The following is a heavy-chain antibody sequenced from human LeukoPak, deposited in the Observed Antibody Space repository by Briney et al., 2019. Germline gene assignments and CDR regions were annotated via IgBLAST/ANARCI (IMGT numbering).Heavy chain of an antibody. J-gene: IGHJ4*02. CDR1: GYSFTSYW. D-gene: IGHD2-15*01. CDR3: ARLPKDIVVVVAATH. V-gene: IGHV5-51*04. Sequence: GESLKISCKGSGYSFTSYWIGWVRQMPGKGLEWMGIIYPGDSDTRYSPSFQGQVTISADRPFSTAYLQWSSLKASDTAVYYCARLPKDIVVVVAATHWGQGTLVTVSS. CDR2: IYPGDSDT.